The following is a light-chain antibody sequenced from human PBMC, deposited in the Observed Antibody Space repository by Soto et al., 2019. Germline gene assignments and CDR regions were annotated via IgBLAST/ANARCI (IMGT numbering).Light chain of an antibody. CDR2: WAS. V-gene: IGKV4-1*01. CDR3: QQYYRPWT. J-gene: IGKJ1*01. Sequence: DIVMTQSPDSLAVSLGERATINCKSSQSVFYSSNNKNYLAWYQQKPEQPPKLLIYWASTRESGVPDRFSGSGSGTDFTLTISSLQAEDVAVYYCQQYYRPWTFGQGTKVEIK. CDR1: QSVFYSSNNKNY.